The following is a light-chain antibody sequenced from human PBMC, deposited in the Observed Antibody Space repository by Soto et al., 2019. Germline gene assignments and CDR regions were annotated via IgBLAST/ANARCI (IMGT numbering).Light chain of an antibody. J-gene: IGLJ1*01. CDR3: CSYTTSNTRQIV. V-gene: IGLV2-14*01. Sequence: QSVLTQPASVSGSPGQSITISCTGTSSEVGGYNYVSWYQQHPGKAPKFMIYDVSNRPSGVFNRFSGSKSGNTASLTISGLQAEDEADYYCCSYTTSNTRQIVFGTGTKVTVL. CDR2: DVS. CDR1: SSEVGGYNY.